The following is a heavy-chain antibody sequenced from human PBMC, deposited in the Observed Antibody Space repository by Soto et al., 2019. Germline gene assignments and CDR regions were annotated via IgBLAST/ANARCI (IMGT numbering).Heavy chain of an antibody. CDR2: ISSSGDGT. D-gene: IGHD2-15*01. CDR3: ARDCSGGSCYPGMDV. V-gene: IGHV3-23*01. J-gene: IGHJ6*02. Sequence: GGSLRLSCAASGFTFNSYAMTWVRQAPGKGLEWVSIISSSGDGTYYVDSVRGRFTISRDNAKNSVYLQINSLRAEDTAVYFCARDCSGGSCYPGMDVWGQGTTVTVSS. CDR1: GFTFNSYA.